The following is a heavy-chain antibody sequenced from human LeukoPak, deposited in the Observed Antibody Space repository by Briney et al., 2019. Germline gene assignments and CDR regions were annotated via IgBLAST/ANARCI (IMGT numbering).Heavy chain of an antibody. D-gene: IGHD5-12*01. Sequence: ASVKVSCKASGYTFTAYNIHWVRQAPGQGLEWMGWINPNSGGTNYAQKFQGWVTMTRDTSISTAYMELSRLRSDDTAVYYCASGAGGYSGYDLGYYYYGMDVWGQGTTVTVSS. V-gene: IGHV1-2*04. CDR3: ASGAGGYSGYDLGYYYYGMDV. CDR1: GYTFTAYN. J-gene: IGHJ6*02. CDR2: INPNSGGT.